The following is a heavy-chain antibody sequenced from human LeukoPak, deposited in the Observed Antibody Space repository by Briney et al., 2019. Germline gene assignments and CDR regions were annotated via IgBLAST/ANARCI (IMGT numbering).Heavy chain of an antibody. Sequence: ASVKVSCKASGGTFSSYAISWVRQAPGQGLEWMGGIIPIFGTANYAQKFRGRVTVTADNSTTTTYMELGSLRFEDTALYYCASYSNWGDFDSWGQGTLVTVSS. CDR1: GGTFSSYA. J-gene: IGHJ4*02. V-gene: IGHV1-69*06. CDR3: ASYSNWGDFDS. D-gene: IGHD7-27*01. CDR2: IIPIFGTA.